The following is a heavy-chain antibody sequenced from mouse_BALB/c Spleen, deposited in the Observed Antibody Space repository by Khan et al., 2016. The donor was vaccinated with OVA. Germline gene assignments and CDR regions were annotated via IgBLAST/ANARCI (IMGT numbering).Heavy chain of an antibody. CDR2: ISSGSSTI. CDR3: ARSGGNFHWYFDV. J-gene: IGHJ1*01. D-gene: IGHD2-1*01. CDR1: GFTFSSFG. Sequence: EVELVESGGGLVQPGGSRKLSCAASGFTFSSFGIHWVRQAPKKGLEWVAYISSGSSTIYYVDTVKGRFTFSRAITKHTLFLQMPSLRAEDTAMYYCARSGGNFHWYFDVWGAGTSVTGSS. V-gene: IGHV5-17*02.